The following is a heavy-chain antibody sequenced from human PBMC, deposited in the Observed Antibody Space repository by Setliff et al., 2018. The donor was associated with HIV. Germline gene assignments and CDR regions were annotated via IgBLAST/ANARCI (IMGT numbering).Heavy chain of an antibody. CDR2: ISSSGSYI. CDR3: VREDIVTTGGRLDYYMDV. V-gene: IGHV3-21*04. J-gene: IGHJ6*03. D-gene: IGHD5-12*01. Sequence: GGSLRLSCATSGFSFFNFALNWVRQAPGKGLEWVSSISSSGSYIYYADSVKGRFTVSRDNAKNSLYLQMNSLRAEDTALYYCVREDIVTTGGRLDYYMDVWGKGTTVTVSS. CDR1: GFSFFNFA.